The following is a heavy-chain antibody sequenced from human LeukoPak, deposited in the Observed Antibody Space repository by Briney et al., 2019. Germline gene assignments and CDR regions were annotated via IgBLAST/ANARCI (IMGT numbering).Heavy chain of an antibody. V-gene: IGHV1-69*13. D-gene: IGHD3-10*01. CDR3: AREGSERGDTYYFDY. J-gene: IGHJ4*02. Sequence: GASVKVSCKASGGTFSSYAISWVRRAPGQGLEWMGGIIPIFGTANYAQKFQGRVTITADESTSTAYMELSSLRSEDTAVYYCAREGSERGDTYYFDYWGQGTLVTVSS. CDR2: IIPIFGTA. CDR1: GGTFSSYA.